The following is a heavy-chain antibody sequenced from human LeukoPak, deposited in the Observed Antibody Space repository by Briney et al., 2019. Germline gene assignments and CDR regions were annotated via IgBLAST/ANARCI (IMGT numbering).Heavy chain of an antibody. D-gene: IGHD6-13*01. J-gene: IGHJ4*02. CDR2: ISYDGSNK. CDR3: ASGVAAAV. V-gene: IGHV3-30*03. CDR1: GFTFSSYG. Sequence: GGSLRLSCAASGFTFSSYGMHWVRQAPGKGLEWVAVISYDGSNKYYADSVKGRFTISRDNSKNTLYLQMNSLRAEDTAVYYCASGVAAAVWGQGTLVTVSS.